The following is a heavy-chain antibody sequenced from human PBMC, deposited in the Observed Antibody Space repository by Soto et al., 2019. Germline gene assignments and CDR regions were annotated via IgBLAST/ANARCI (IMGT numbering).Heavy chain of an antibody. Sequence: GASVKVSCKASGGTFSSYAISWVRQAPGQGLEWMGGIIPIFGTANYAQKFQGRVTITADESTSTAYMELSSLRSEDTAVYYCAGDKSFGVVMKSNWFDPWGQGTLVTVSS. J-gene: IGHJ5*02. CDR3: AGDKSFGVVMKSNWFDP. CDR2: IIPIFGTA. D-gene: IGHD3-3*01. CDR1: GGTFSSYA. V-gene: IGHV1-69*13.